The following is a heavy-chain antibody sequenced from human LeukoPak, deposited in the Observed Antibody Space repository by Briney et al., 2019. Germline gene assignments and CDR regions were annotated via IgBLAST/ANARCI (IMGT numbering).Heavy chain of an antibody. D-gene: IGHD5-18*01. Sequence: PGRSLRLSCAASGFTFSSYGMHWVRQAPGKGLEGAAVISYDGSNKYYADSVKGRFTISRDNSKNTLYLQMNSLRAEDTAVYYCAKDLGGWIQLWIGAFDIWGQGTMVTVSS. V-gene: IGHV3-30*18. CDR2: ISYDGSNK. J-gene: IGHJ3*02. CDR3: AKDLGGWIQLWIGAFDI. CDR1: GFTFSSYG.